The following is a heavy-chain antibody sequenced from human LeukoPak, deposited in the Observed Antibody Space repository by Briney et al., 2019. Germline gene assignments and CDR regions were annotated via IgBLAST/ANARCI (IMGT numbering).Heavy chain of an antibody. V-gene: IGHV3-30*18. CDR1: GFTFRTYG. D-gene: IGHD6-19*01. CDR3: AKGSGQWLMVGYYFDF. CDR2: ISYDGSNE. Sequence: GGSLRLSCAASGFTFRTYGMHWVRQAPGKGLEWVAVISYDGSNEYHADSMKGRFSISRDNSENTLYLQMNSLRPEDTAVYYCAKGSGQWLMVGYYFDFWGQGTQVTVSS. J-gene: IGHJ4*02.